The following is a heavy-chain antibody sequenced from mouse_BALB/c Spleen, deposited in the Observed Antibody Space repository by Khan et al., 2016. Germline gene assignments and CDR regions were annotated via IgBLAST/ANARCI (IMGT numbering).Heavy chain of an antibody. CDR3: ANYYDYGGNYAMDY. D-gene: IGHD2-4*01. CDR2: IWAGGST. V-gene: IGHV2-9*02. Sequence: QVQLKQSGPGLVAPSQSLSITCTASGFSLTSYGVHWVRQPPGKGLEWLGVIWAGGSTNYNSALMSRLSISKNNSKSQVFVHMNSLQTDDTAMYYCANYYDYGGNYAMDYWGQGTSVTVSS. J-gene: IGHJ4*01. CDR1: GFSLTSYG.